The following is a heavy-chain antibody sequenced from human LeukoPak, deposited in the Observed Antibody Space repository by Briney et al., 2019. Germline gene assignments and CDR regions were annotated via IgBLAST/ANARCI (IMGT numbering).Heavy chain of an antibody. CDR3: ARLDCGGDCYVDY. CDR1: GASFTSNY. CDR2: IYYSGTT. Sequence: SETLSLTCTVSGASFTSNYWSWIRQPPGKGLEWFGYIYYSGTTTYNPSLERRVTMSVDMSKTQFSLRLNSVTATDTAVYYCARLDCGGDCYVDYWGQGNLVTVSS. D-gene: IGHD2-21*02. J-gene: IGHJ4*02. V-gene: IGHV4-59*08.